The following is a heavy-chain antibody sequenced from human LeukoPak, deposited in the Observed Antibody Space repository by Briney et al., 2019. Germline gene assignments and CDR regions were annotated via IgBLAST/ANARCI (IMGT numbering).Heavy chain of an antibody. D-gene: IGHD2-15*01. Sequence: GESLKISCKGSGYIFTSYWIGWVRQMPGKGLERMGIIYPGDSDTRYSPSFQGQVTISADKSISTAYLQWSSLKASDTAMYYCARQPRSARYDYWGQGTLVTVSS. CDR2: IYPGDSDT. V-gene: IGHV5-51*01. CDR1: GYIFTSYW. CDR3: ARQPRSARYDY. J-gene: IGHJ4*02.